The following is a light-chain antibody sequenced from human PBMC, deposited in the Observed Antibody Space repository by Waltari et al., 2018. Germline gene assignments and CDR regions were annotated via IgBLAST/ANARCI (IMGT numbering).Light chain of an antibody. CDR2: GAS. CDR1: QSVSSN. J-gene: IGKJ2*01. V-gene: IGKV3-15*01. CDR3: QQYNNWPPMYT. Sequence: EIVMTQSPATLSVSPGERATLSPRASQSVSSNLAWYQQKPGQAPRLLIYGASTRATGIPARFSGSGSGTEFTLTISSLQSEDFAVYYCQQYNNWPPMYTFGQGTKLEIK.